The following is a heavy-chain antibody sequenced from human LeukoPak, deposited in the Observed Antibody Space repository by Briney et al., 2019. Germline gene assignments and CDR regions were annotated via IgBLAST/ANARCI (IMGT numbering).Heavy chain of an antibody. V-gene: IGHV3-21*01. J-gene: IGHJ4*02. Sequence: PGGSLRLSCAASGFTFSSYIMSWIRQAPGKGLEWVSSISSSSSYIYYADSVKGRFTISRDNAKNSLYLQINSLRAEDTAVYYCARISVQQLALYYFDYWGQGTLVTVSS. D-gene: IGHD6-13*01. CDR3: ARISVQQLALYYFDY. CDR1: GFTFSSYI. CDR2: ISSSSSYI.